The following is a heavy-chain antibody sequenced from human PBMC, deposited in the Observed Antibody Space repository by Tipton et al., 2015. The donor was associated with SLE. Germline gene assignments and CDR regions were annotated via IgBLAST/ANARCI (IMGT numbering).Heavy chain of an antibody. CDR2: IYQSGST. V-gene: IGHV4-38-2*01. D-gene: IGHD3-3*01. Sequence: GLVKPSETLSLTCAVSGYSIRSGYYWAWIRQSPGKGLEWIGSIYQSGSTYYNPSLKSRVTISVDTSKNQFSLKLSSVTAADTAVYYCARAPLGDYYFDYWGQGTLVTVSS. J-gene: IGHJ4*02. CDR1: GYSIRSGYY. CDR3: ARAPLGDYYFDY.